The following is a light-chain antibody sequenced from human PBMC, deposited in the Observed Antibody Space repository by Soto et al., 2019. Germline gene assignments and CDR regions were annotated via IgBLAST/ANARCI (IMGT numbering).Light chain of an antibody. J-gene: IGLJ1*01. CDR1: NIGGKS. Sequence: SYELTQPPSVSVAPGQTARITCGGNNIGGKSVHWYQQKPGQAPVLVVYDDSDRPSGIPDRFSGSNSGDTATLTIRRVEAGDEADYYCHVWDSSSDQYVFGTGTKLTV. V-gene: IGLV3-21*02. CDR2: DDS. CDR3: HVWDSSSDQYV.